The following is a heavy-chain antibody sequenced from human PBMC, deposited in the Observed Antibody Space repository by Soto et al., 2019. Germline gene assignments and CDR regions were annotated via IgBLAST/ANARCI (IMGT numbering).Heavy chain of an antibody. CDR1: GGTFSSYS. J-gene: IGHJ4*02. V-gene: IGHV1-69*01. CDR2: IIPIFGTA. D-gene: IGHD1-26*01. Sequence: QVQLVQSGAEVKKPGSSVKVSCKASGGTFSSYSINWVRQAPGQGLEWMGEIIPIFGTANYAQKFQGRVTITADESTGTAYMELSSLRSEETAVYYCARDGGRHAGGIEYWGQGHLVTVSS. CDR3: ARDGGRHAGGIEY.